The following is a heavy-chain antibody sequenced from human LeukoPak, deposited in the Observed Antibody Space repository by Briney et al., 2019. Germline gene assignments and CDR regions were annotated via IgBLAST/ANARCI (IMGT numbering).Heavy chain of an antibody. CDR2: TYYRSKWYN. D-gene: IGHD6-6*01. Sequence: SQTLSLTCAISGDSVSSISAAWNWIRQSPSRGLEWLGRTYYRSKWYNDYAVSVKSRITINPDTSKNQFSLQLNSVTPEDTAVYYCARGELREYSSSPARWFDPWGQGTLVTVSS. CDR3: ARGELREYSSSPARWFDP. J-gene: IGHJ5*02. V-gene: IGHV6-1*01. CDR1: GDSVSSISAA.